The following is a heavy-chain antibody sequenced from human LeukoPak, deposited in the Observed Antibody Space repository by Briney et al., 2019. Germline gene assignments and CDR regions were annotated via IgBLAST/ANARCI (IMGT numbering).Heavy chain of an antibody. D-gene: IGHD4-17*01. CDR3: AIGETTVTYDAFDI. CDR2: INTNTGNP. CDR1: GYTFTSYA. Sequence: ASVKVSCKASGYTFTSYAMNWVRQAPGQGLEWMGWINTNTGNPTYAQGFTGRFVFSLDTSVSTAYLQISSLKAEDTAVYYCAIGETTVTYDAFDIWGQGTMVTVSS. J-gene: IGHJ3*02. V-gene: IGHV7-4-1*02.